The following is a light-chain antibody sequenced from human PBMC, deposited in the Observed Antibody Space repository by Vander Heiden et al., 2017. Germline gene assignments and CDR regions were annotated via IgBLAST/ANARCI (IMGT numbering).Light chain of an antibody. Sequence: NFMLTQPHSVSASPGKTVTISCTRSSGSIASNYVQRYQQRPGSSPTTVIYEDNQRPSGVPDRFSGSIDSSSNSASLTISGLKTEDEADYYCQSYDSSNQVFGGGTKLTVV. CDR1: SGSIASNY. V-gene: IGLV6-57*01. CDR3: QSYDSSNQV. J-gene: IGLJ3*02. CDR2: EDN.